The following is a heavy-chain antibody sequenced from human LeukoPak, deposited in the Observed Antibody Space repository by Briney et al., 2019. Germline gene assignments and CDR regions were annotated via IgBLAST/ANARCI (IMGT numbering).Heavy chain of an antibody. CDR3: ARDKRFLEWLLPYYYYYGMDV. V-gene: IGHV3-48*02. Sequence: GGSLRLSCAASGFTFSSYSMNWVRQSPGKGLEWLSYISGGSDTRYHADSLKGRFTISRDNAKNSLYLQMNSLRDEDTAVYYCARDKRFLEWLLPYYYYYGMDVWGQGTTVTVSS. CDR1: GFTFSSYS. CDR2: ISGGSDTR. J-gene: IGHJ6*02. D-gene: IGHD3-3*01.